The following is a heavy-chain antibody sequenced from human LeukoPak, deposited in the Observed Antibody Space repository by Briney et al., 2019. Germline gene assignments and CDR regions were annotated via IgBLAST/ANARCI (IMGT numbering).Heavy chain of an antibody. CDR2: MNPNSGNT. J-gene: IGHJ6*03. Sequence: ASVKVSCKASGYTFTSYDINWVRQATGQGLEWMGWMNPNSGNTGYAQKFQGRVTMTRNTSVSTAYMELSSLRSEDTAVYYCARLMATWGDYYYMDVWGKGTTVTISS. D-gene: IGHD5-24*01. V-gene: IGHV1-8*01. CDR1: GYTFTSYD. CDR3: ARLMATWGDYYYMDV.